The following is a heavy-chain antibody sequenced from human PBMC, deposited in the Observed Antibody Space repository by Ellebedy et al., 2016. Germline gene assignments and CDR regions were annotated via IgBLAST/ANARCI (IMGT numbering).Heavy chain of an antibody. D-gene: IGHD6-19*01. J-gene: IGHJ4*02. CDR1: GFTFRNSW. Sequence: GESLKISCGGSGFTFRNSWMTWVRQTPGKGLAWVASIKQDGSRKDYEDSVKGRFSISRDNAKGLMYLQMTRLRVEDSAVYYCGAGGGWLSDYWGQGTLVTVSS. V-gene: IGHV3-7*01. CDR2: IKQDGSRK. CDR3: GAGGGWLSDY.